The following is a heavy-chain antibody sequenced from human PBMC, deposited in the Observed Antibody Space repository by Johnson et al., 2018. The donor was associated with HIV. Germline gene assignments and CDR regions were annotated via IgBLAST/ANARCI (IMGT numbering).Heavy chain of an antibody. V-gene: IGHV3-11*01. CDR1: GFTFSDYY. J-gene: IGHJ3*02. D-gene: IGHD5-18*01. CDR2: ISGSGLTM. CDR3: AKAVNEWVAWIQLWAPAFDI. Sequence: QVQLVESGGGLVQPGGSLRLSCAASGFTFSDYYMSWIRQAPGKGLEWVSYISGSGLTMYYADSVKGRFTISRDNAKNSLYLQMNSLRAEDTAVYYCAKAVNEWVAWIQLWAPAFDIWGQGTMVTVS.